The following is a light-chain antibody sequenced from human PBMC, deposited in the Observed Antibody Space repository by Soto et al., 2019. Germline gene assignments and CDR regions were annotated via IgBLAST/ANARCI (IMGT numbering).Light chain of an antibody. Sequence: EIVLTQSPGTLSLSPGERATLSCRASQSVSGSYLAWYQQKPGQAPRLLISGASSRATSIPDRFSGSGSGTDFTLTISRLEPEDLAVYYCQQYGDSPPYTFGQGTKLEIK. CDR1: QSVSGSY. J-gene: IGKJ2*01. CDR3: QQYGDSPPYT. V-gene: IGKV3-20*01. CDR2: GAS.